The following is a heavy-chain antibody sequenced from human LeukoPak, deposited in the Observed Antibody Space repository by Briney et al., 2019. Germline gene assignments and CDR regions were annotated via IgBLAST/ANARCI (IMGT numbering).Heavy chain of an antibody. CDR3: AKRSKLSCSSTSCPLDY. Sequence: PGGSLRLSCAASGFTFSSYAMSWVRQAPGKGLEWVSAISGSGGVTYYADSVKGRFAVSRDNSKNTLYLQMSGLRAEDTAVYYCAKRSKLSCSSTSCPLDYWGQGTLVTVSS. CDR2: ISGSGGVT. V-gene: IGHV3-23*01. CDR1: GFTFSSYA. D-gene: IGHD2-2*01. J-gene: IGHJ4*02.